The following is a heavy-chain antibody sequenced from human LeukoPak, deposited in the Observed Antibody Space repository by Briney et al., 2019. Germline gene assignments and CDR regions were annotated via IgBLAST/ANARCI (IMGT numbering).Heavy chain of an antibody. CDR1: GGSISSGGYY. CDR2: IYYSGST. CDR3: AREWFGELSLFDY. V-gene: IGHV4-31*03. Sequence: SETLFLTCTVSGGSISSGGYYWSWIRQHPGKGLEWIGYIYYSGSTYYNPSLKSRVTISVDTSKNQFSLKLSSVTAADTAVYYCAREWFGELSLFDYWGQGTLVTVSS. J-gene: IGHJ4*02. D-gene: IGHD3-10*01.